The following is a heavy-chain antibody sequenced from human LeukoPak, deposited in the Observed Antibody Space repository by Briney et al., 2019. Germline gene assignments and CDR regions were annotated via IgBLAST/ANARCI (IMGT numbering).Heavy chain of an antibody. CDR2: INPSGGST. Sequence: ASVKVSCKASGYTFTSYYMHWVRQAPGQGLEWMGIINPSGGSTIYAQRFQGRVTMTRDTSTSTVYMELSSLRSEDTAVYYCARAHQPYGDYAFDYWGQGTLVTVPS. CDR3: ARAHQPYGDYAFDY. CDR1: GYTFTSYY. V-gene: IGHV1-46*01. J-gene: IGHJ4*02. D-gene: IGHD4-17*01.